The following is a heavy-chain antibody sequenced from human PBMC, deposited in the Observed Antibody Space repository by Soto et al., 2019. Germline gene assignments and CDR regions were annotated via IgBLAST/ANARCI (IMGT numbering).Heavy chain of an antibody. CDR1: GYTLTELC. D-gene: IGHD3-3*01. Sequence: AAVKVSCKVSGYTLTELCMHWGRQAPGKGLEWMGGFDPEDGETIYAQKFQGRVTMTEDTSTDTAYMELSSLRSEDTAVYYCATDGITIFGVVIGPLRYWGQGTLVTVSS. CDR2: FDPEDGET. V-gene: IGHV1-24*01. J-gene: IGHJ4*02. CDR3: ATDGITIFGVVIGPLRY.